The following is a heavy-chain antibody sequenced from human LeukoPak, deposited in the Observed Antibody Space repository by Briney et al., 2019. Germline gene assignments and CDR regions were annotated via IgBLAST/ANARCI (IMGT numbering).Heavy chain of an antibody. D-gene: IGHD3-10*01. CDR2: ISYDGSNK. Sequence: PGGSLRLSCAASGFTFSSYAMHWVRQAPGKGLEWVAVISYDGSNKYYADSVKGRFTISRDNSKNTLYLQMNSLRAEDTAVYYCARDLGWGSGFPPHYYYYYMDVWGKGTTVTVSS. V-gene: IGHV3-30-3*01. CDR3: ARDLGWGSGFPPHYYYYYMDV. J-gene: IGHJ6*03. CDR1: GFTFSSYA.